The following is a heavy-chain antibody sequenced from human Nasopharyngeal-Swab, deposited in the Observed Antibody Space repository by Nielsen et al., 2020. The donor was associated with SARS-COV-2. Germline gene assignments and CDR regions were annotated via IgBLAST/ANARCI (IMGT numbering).Heavy chain of an antibody. CDR3: ARVRFDWPYVADAFDI. D-gene: IGHD3-9*01. CDR1: GFTFSSYG. Sequence: GESLKISCAASGFTFSSYGMRWVRQAPGKGLEWVAVIWYDGSNKYYADSVKGRFTISRDNSKNTLYLQMNSLRAEDTAVYYCARVRFDWPYVADAFDIWGQGTMVTVSS. V-gene: IGHV3-33*01. CDR2: IWYDGSNK. J-gene: IGHJ3*02.